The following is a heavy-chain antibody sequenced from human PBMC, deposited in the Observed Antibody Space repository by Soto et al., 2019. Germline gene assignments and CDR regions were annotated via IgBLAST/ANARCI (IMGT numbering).Heavy chain of an antibody. CDR3: TSSYSTSSSPDY. CDR1: CGSMRKYY. CDR2: VYHSGST. D-gene: IGHD6-6*01. J-gene: IGHJ4*02. Sequence: SEPLSLACSVSCGSMRKYYWNLVRHPPGRGLEWIGYVYHSGSTNYNPSLKSRVSMSVDVSRNHFSLTLHSVTAADTAVYFCTSSYSTSSSPDYWGQGTLVTVSS. V-gene: IGHV4-59*01.